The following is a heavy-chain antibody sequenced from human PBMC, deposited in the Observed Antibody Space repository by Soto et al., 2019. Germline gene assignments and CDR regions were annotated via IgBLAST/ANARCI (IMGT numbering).Heavy chain of an antibody. D-gene: IGHD5-18*01. V-gene: IGHV1-69*06. CDR2: IIPIFGTA. Sequence: SVKVSCKASGCTFSSYAISWVRQAPGQGLEWMGGIIPIFGTANYAQKFQGRVTTTADKSTSTAYMELSSLRSEDTAVYYCARGSGREYSYGYYFDYWGQGTLVTVSS. CDR3: ARGSGREYSYGYYFDY. CDR1: GCTFSSYA. J-gene: IGHJ4*02.